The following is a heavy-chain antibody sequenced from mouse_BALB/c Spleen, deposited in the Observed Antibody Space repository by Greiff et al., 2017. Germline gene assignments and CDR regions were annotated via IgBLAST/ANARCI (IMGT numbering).Heavy chain of an antibody. CDR1: GYSITSDYA. Sequence: EVKLQESGPGLVKPSQSLSLTCTVTGYSITSDYAWNWIRQFPGNKLEWMGYISYSGSTSYNPSLKSRISITRDTSKNQFFLQLNSVTTEDTATYYCARYDYDDYYAMDYWGQGTSVTVSS. CDR3: ARYDYDDYYAMDY. CDR2: ISYSGST. V-gene: IGHV3-2*02. J-gene: IGHJ4*01. D-gene: IGHD2-4*01.